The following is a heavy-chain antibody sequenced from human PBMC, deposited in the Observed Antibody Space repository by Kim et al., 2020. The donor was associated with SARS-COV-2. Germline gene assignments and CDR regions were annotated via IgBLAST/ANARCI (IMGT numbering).Heavy chain of an antibody. D-gene: IGHD3-10*01. CDR2: ISSTGGST. CDR1: GFTFSSYA. V-gene: IGHV3-23*01. J-gene: IGHJ4*02. Sequence: GGSLRLSCAASGFTFSSYAMSWVRQAPGKGLEWVSAISSTGGSTYYADSVKGRFTISRDNSKNTLYLQMNSLRAEDTAVYYCAKAAQLGSGSRRPFDYWGQGTLVTVSS. CDR3: AKAAQLGSGSRRPFDY.